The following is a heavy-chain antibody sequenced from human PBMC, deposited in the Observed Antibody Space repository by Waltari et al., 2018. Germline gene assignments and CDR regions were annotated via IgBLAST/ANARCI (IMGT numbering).Heavy chain of an antibody. D-gene: IGHD6-19*01. Sequence: QVQLRESGPGLLKPSETLSLTCSVPGGSLSSYYWNWIRQPAGKGLEWIGRMYFTGFMDYNPSLQSRVTMSVDTSKNQFFLNLTSVTAADTAVYYCATDGLSRSLSHWGQGALVTVSS. J-gene: IGHJ4*02. CDR3: ATDGLSRSLSH. CDR2: MYFTGFM. CDR1: GGSLSSYY. V-gene: IGHV4-4*07.